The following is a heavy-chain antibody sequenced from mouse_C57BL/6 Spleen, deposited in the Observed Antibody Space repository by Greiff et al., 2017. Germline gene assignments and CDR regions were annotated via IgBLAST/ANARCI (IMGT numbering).Heavy chain of an antibody. D-gene: IGHD2-4*01. CDR1: GYTFTSYG. Sequence: QVQLQQSGAELARPGASVKLSCKASGYTFTSYGISWVKQRTGQGLEWIGEIYPRSGNTYYNEKFKGKATLTADKSYSTAYMELRSLTSEDSAVYFCARKGHYDPYAMDYWGQGTSVTVSS. J-gene: IGHJ4*01. CDR3: ARKGHYDPYAMDY. V-gene: IGHV1-81*01. CDR2: IYPRSGNT.